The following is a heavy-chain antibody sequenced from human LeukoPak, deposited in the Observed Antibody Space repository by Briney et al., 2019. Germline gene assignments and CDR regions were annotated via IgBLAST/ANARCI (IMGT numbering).Heavy chain of an antibody. J-gene: IGHJ5*02. CDR3: AREGEAAAGSGTFDP. Sequence: GGSLRLSCAASGFTFSDYYMSWIRQAPGKGLEWVSYISSSGNSISYADSVKGRFTVSRDNAKNSLYLQMNSLRAEDTAVYYCAREGEAAAGSGTFDPWGQGTLVTVSS. CDR2: ISSSGNSI. D-gene: IGHD6-13*01. V-gene: IGHV3-11*04. CDR1: GFTFSDYY.